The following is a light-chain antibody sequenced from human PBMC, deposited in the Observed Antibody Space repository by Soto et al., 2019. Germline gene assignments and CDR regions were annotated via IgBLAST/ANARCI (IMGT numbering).Light chain of an antibody. CDR1: SSDVGGYNY. CDR2: EVS. CDR3: SSYEGSNNNV. V-gene: IGLV2-8*01. Sequence: QSVLTQPPSASGSPGQSVTISCTGTSSDVGGYNYVSWYQQHPGKAPKLMIYEVSKRPSGVPDRFSGSKSGNTASLTVSGLQAEDEADFYCSSYEGSNNNVFGTGTKVTVL. J-gene: IGLJ1*01.